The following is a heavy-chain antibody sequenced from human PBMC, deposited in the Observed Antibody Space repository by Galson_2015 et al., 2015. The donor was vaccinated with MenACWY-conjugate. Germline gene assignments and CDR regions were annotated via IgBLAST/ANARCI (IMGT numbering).Heavy chain of an antibody. CDR3: ARNTVTNPLAD. CDR2: INGSSSHI. V-gene: IGHV3-11*06. D-gene: IGHD4-17*01. CDR1: GFTFSDYY. J-gene: IGHJ4*02. Sequence: SLRLSCAASGFTFSDYYMSWLRQAPGKGLEWVSYINGSSSHINYADSVKGRFTISRDNARNLLFLQMYSLRAEDTAVYYCARNTVTNPLADWGQGTLVTVAS.